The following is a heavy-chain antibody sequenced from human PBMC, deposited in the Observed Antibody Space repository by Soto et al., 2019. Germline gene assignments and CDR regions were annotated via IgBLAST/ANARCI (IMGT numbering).Heavy chain of an antibody. CDR2: ISGSGGST. Sequence: EVQLLESGGGLVQPGGSLRLSCAASGFTFSSYAMSWVRQAPGKGLEWVSAISGSGGSTYYADSVKGRFTISRDNSKNTLYLQMNSLRAEDTAVYYCAINGYSSSWSSPYWYFDLWGRGTLATVSS. CDR1: GFTFSSYA. J-gene: IGHJ2*01. CDR3: AINGYSSSWSSPYWYFDL. V-gene: IGHV3-23*01. D-gene: IGHD6-13*01.